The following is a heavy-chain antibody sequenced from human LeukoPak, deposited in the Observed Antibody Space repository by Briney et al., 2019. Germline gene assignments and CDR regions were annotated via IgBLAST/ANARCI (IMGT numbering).Heavy chain of an antibody. J-gene: IGHJ5*01. D-gene: IGHD3-10*01. V-gene: IGHV1-8*01. CDR2: MSPNSGDT. CDR3: ARVGLRGSGTHHDWFDS. CDR1: GYTSTSSD. Sequence: ASVKVSCKASGYTSTSSDINWVRQATGEGLEWMGWMSPNSGDTGYAQKFQGRVTMTRDTSINTAYMELSSLRSEDTAVYYCARVGLRGSGTHHDWFDSWGQGTLITVSS.